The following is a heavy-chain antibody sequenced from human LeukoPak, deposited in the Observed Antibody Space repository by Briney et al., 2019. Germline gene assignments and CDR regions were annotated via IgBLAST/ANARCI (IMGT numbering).Heavy chain of an antibody. V-gene: IGHV4-4*02. CDR3: ARETYYYGSGSYYADYYYYYMDV. CDR1: GGSISSSNW. CDR2: IYHSGST. J-gene: IGHJ6*03. D-gene: IGHD3-10*01. Sequence: SETLSLTCAVSGGSISSSNWWSWVRQPPGKGLEWIGEIYHSGSTNYNPSLKSRVTISVDKSKNQFSLKLSSVTAADTAVYYCARETYYYGSGSYYADYYYYYMDVWGKGTTVTISS.